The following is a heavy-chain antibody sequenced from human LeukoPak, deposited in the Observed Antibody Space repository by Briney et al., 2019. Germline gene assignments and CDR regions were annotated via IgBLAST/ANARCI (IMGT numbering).Heavy chain of an antibody. J-gene: IGHJ4*02. V-gene: IGHV3-11*04. CDR2: ISSSGSTI. CDR3: ARVPYYDSSGYYRG. CDR1: GFTFSDYC. Sequence: PGGSLRLSCAASGFTFSDYCMSWIRQAPGKGLEWISYISSSGSTIYYADSVKGRFTISRDNAKNTLYLQMNSLRAEDTAVYYCARVPYYDSSGYYRGWGQGTLVTVSS. D-gene: IGHD3-22*01.